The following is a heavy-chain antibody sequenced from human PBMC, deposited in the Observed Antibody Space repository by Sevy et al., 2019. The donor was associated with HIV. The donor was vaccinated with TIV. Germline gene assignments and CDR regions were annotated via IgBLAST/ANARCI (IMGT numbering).Heavy chain of an antibody. CDR2: INWNSNTI. CDR3: AKDTRTYSGSYYLDY. J-gene: IGHJ4*02. Sequence: GGSLRLSCAASGFSFEDYAMHWVRQVPGKGLEWVSSINWNSNTIDYADSVKGRLTIYRDNAKNSLYLQMNSLRNGDTALYYCAKDTRTYSGSYYLDYWGQGTLVTVSS. D-gene: IGHD1-26*01. V-gene: IGHV3-9*01. CDR1: GFSFEDYA.